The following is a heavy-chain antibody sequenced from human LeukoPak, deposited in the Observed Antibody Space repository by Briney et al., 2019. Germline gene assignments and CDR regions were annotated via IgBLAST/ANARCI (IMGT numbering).Heavy chain of an antibody. CDR3: ARDLIGGGTNTYFDY. Sequence: GGSLRLSCAASGFIFGRDSMNWVRQAPGRGLEWISYISRDSDIRYYADSVRGRFHISRDNARNSLYLQMNSLRAEDTAVYYFARDLIGGGTNTYFDYWGQGTLVTVSS. J-gene: IGHJ4*02. CDR2: ISRDSDIR. V-gene: IGHV3-48*01. CDR1: GFIFGRDS. D-gene: IGHD2-2*01.